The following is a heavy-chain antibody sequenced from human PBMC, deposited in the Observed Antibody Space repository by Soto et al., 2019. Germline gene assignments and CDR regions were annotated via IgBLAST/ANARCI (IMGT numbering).Heavy chain of an antibody. CDR2: IIPFLGIA. D-gene: IGHD3-10*01. CDR3: ARDPRAVTLVRGVLMTPDAFDI. V-gene: IGHV1-69*08. J-gene: IGHJ3*02. Sequence: QVQLVQSGAEVKKPGSSVKVSCKASGGTFSTYTISWVRQAPGQGLEWMGRIIPFLGIADYAQKFQGRVTITADKSTSTAYMELSSLRSDDTAVYYSARDPRAVTLVRGVLMTPDAFDIWGQGTVVTVSS. CDR1: GGTFSTYT.